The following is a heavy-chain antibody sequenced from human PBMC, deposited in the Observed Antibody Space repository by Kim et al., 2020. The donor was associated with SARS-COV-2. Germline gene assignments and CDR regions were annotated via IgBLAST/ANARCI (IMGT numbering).Heavy chain of an antibody. D-gene: IGHD6-19*01. CDR3: ARGVAGSKGYYYGMDV. J-gene: IGHJ6*02. V-gene: IGHV1-69*13. CDR1: GGTFSSYA. CDR2: IIPIFGTA. Sequence: SVKVSCKASGGTFSSYAISWVRQAPGQGLEWMGGIIPIFGTANYAQKFQGRVTITADESTSTAYMELSSLRSEDTAVYYCARGVAGSKGYYYGMDVWGQGTTVTVSS.